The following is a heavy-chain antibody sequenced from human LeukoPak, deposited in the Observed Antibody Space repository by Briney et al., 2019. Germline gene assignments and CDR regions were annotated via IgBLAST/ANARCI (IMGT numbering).Heavy chain of an antibody. V-gene: IGHV1-8*01. Sequence: ASVKVSCKASGYTFTSYDINWVRPATGQGLAWMGWMNPNSGNTGYAQKFQGRVTMTRNTSRRTAYMELSSLRSEDTAVYYCARGVSGRGIAEEREWFDPWGQGTLVTVSS. CDR3: ARGVSGRGIAEEREWFDP. CDR1: GYTFTSYD. D-gene: IGHD6-13*01. J-gene: IGHJ5*02. CDR2: MNPNSGNT.